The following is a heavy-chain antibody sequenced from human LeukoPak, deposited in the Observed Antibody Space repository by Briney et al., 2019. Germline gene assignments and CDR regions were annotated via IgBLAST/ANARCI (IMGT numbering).Heavy chain of an antibody. D-gene: IGHD3-10*01. CDR2: IYYSGST. Sequence: SETLSLTCTVSGGSISSYYWSWIRQPPGKGLEWIGYIYYSGSTNYNPSLKSRVTISVDTSKNQFSLKLSSVTAADTAVYSCARVLSYYYGSGSCYAFDIWGQGTMVTVSS. J-gene: IGHJ3*02. CDR1: GGSISSYY. CDR3: ARVLSYYYGSGSCYAFDI. V-gene: IGHV4-59*01.